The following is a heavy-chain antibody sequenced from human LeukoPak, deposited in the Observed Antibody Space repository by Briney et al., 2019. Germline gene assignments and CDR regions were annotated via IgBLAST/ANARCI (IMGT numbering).Heavy chain of an antibody. V-gene: IGHV3-64*01. Sequence: PGGSLRLSCAASGFTFSSYAMHWVRQAPGKGLEYVSAISSNGGSTYYANSVKGRFTISRDNSKNTLYLQMNSLSAEDTAVYYCARDRVNWNDVGGLFDYWGQGTLVTVSS. J-gene: IGHJ4*02. D-gene: IGHD1-1*01. CDR1: GFTFSSYA. CDR3: ARDRVNWNDVGGLFDY. CDR2: ISSNGGST.